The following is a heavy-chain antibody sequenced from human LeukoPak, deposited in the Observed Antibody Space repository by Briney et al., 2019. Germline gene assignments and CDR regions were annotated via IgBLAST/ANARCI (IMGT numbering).Heavy chain of an antibody. D-gene: IGHD5-12*01. J-gene: IGHJ4*02. Sequence: ASVKVSCKASGYTFTAYYMHWVRQAPGQGLEWMGWINPDSGGTMYAQKFQDRVTMTRDTSINTAYMELNSLIYDDTAVYYCARGISGYDSWGQGTQVTVSS. CDR2: INPDSGGT. CDR1: GYTFTAYY. V-gene: IGHV1-2*02. CDR3: ARGISGYDS.